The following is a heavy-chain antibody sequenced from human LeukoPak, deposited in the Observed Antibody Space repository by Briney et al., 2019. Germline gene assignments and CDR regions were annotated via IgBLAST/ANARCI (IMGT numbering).Heavy chain of an antibody. J-gene: IGHJ4*02. CDR2: IYYSGST. D-gene: IGHD2-2*01. CDR3: ARHPEYHLYFDY. Sequence: SETLSLTCTVSGGSISSSSYYWGWIRQPPGKGLEWIGSIYYSGSTYYNPSLKSRVTISVDTSKNQFSQKLSSVTAADTAVYYCARHPEYHLYFDYWGQGTLVTVSS. CDR1: GGSISSSSYY. V-gene: IGHV4-39*01.